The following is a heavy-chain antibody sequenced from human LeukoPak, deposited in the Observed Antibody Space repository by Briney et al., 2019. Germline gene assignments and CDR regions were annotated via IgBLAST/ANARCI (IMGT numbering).Heavy chain of an antibody. D-gene: IGHD5-12*01. CDR1: GFTFSSYS. Sequence: GGSLRLSCAASGFTFSSYSMHWVRQAPGKGLEWVAVISYDGNNKFYADFVKGRFTISRDNAKNTLYLQMNSLKTEDTAVYYCARGGMVATTLIDYWGQGTLVTVSS. J-gene: IGHJ4*02. CDR3: ARGGMVATTLIDY. V-gene: IGHV3-30-3*01. CDR2: ISYDGNNK.